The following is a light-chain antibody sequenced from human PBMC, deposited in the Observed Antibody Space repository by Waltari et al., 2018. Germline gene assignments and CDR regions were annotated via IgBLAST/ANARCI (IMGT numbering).Light chain of an antibody. CDR3: DSQSFNSIVL. CDR2: DFS. J-gene: IGLJ2*01. V-gene: IGLV2-14*03. Sequence: QSALTPPASVSGSPGQSITISCSGSSSDVGGYDSLSWYQHRPGQAPIARIYDFSNRPSGVSDRFSGSKSGTTASLTISGLQADDEAEYYYDSQSFNSIVLFGGGTKVTVL. CDR1: SSDVGGYDS.